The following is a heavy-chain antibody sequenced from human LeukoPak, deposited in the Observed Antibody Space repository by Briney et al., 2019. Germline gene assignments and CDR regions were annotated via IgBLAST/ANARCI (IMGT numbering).Heavy chain of an antibody. D-gene: IGHD3-9*01. CDR2: ISSSSSYI. CDR1: GFTFSSYS. CDR3: AREVGYYDILTGRIDY. V-gene: IGHV3-21*01. J-gene: IGHJ4*02. Sequence: PGGPLRLSCAASGFTFSSYSMNWVRQAPGKGLEWVSSISSSSSYIYYADSVKGRFTISRDNAKNSLYLQMNSLRAEDTAVYYCAREVGYYDILTGRIDYWGQGTLVTVSS.